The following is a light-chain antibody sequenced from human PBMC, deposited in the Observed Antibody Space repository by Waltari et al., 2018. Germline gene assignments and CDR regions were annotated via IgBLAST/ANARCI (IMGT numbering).Light chain of an antibody. J-gene: IGLJ3*02. CDR2: RND. CDR3: AAWDDSLTVR. CDR1: SSNIGSNF. V-gene: IGLV1-47*01. Sequence: QSVLTQPPSASGTPGQRVTISCSGSSSNIGSNFVCWYQHLPGTAPKLLIYRNDQRPSGVPDRFSGSRSGTSASLAISGLRSEDEAEYYCAAWDDSLTVRFGGGTKLTVL.